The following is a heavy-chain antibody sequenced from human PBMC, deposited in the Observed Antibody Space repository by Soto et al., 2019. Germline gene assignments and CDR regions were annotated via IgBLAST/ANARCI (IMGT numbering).Heavy chain of an antibody. CDR2: IYSGGST. J-gene: IGHJ4*02. Sequence: GGSLRLSCAASGFTVSSNYMSWVRQAPGKGLEWVSVIYSGGSTYYADSVKGRFTISRDNSKNTLYLQMNSLRAEDTAVYYCARTQPRSSGSYSALFDYWGQGTLVTVSS. CDR3: ARTQPRSSGSYSALFDY. D-gene: IGHD1-26*01. V-gene: IGHV3-53*01. CDR1: GFTVSSNY.